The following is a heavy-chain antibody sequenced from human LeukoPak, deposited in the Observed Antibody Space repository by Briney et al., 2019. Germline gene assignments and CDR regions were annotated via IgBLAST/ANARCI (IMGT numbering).Heavy chain of an antibody. CDR3: ARDPERYCSGGSCYPKNWFDP. CDR1: GGTFSSYA. V-gene: IGHV1-69*13. J-gene: IGHJ5*02. CDR2: IIPILGTA. Sequence: SVKVSCKASGGTFSSYAISWVRQAPGQGLEWMGGIIPILGTANYAQKFQGRVTITADESTSTAYMELSSLRSEDTAVYYCARDPERYCSGGSCYPKNWFDPWGQGTLVTVSS. D-gene: IGHD2-15*01.